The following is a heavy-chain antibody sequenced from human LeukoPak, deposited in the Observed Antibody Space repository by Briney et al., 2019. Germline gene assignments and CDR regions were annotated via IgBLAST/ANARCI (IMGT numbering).Heavy chain of an antibody. CDR3: ARTIVVVPAAPFDY. CDR1: GYTFTGYY. J-gene: IGHJ4*02. D-gene: IGHD2-2*01. CDR2: INPNSGGT. Sequence: ASVKVSCKASGYTFTGYYMHWVRQAPGQGLEWMGWINPNSGGTNYAQKFQGRVTMTRDTSISTAYMELSRLRSDDTAVYYCARTIVVVPAAPFDYWGQGTLVTVSS. V-gene: IGHV1-2*02.